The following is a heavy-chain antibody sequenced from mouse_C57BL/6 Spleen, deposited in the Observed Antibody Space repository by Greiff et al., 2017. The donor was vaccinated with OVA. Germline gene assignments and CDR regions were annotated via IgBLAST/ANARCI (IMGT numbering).Heavy chain of an antibody. D-gene: IGHD2-4*01. CDR1: GYTFTSYW. J-gene: IGHJ4*01. V-gene: IGHV1-64*01. CDR3: ARHDYDEGDYAMDY. Sequence: VKLQQPGAELVKPGASVKLSCKASGYTFTSYWMHWVKQRPGQGLEWIGMIHPNSGSTNYNEKFKSKATLTVDKSSSTAYMQLSSLTSEDSAVYYCARHDYDEGDYAMDYWGQGTSVTVSS. CDR2: IHPNSGST.